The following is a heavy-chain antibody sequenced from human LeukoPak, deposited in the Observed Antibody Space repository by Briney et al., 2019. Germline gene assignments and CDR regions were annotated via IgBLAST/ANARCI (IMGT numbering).Heavy chain of an antibody. Sequence: PGGSLRLSCAASGFTFDDCAMHWVRHAPGTGLERVSGISWNSGSIGYADSVKGRFTISRDNAKNSLYLQMNSLRAEDTALYYCAKDPRRYSSSWYWYFDLWGRGTLVTVSS. J-gene: IGHJ2*01. CDR1: GFTFDDCA. CDR2: ISWNSGSI. D-gene: IGHD6-13*01. V-gene: IGHV3-9*01. CDR3: AKDPRRYSSSWYWYFDL.